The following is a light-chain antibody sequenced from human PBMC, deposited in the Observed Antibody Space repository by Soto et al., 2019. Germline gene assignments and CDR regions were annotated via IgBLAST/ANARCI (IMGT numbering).Light chain of an antibody. CDR2: GAS. CDR1: QSVSSSY. Sequence: EIVWTQSPGTLSLSPGERATLSCRASQSVSSSYLAWYQQKPGQAPRLLIYGASSRATGIPDRFSGSGSGTDFNLTIRSLETEDFAVYYCQQSGSSPRTFGQRTKVDIK. CDR3: QQSGSSPRT. V-gene: IGKV3-20*01. J-gene: IGKJ1*01.